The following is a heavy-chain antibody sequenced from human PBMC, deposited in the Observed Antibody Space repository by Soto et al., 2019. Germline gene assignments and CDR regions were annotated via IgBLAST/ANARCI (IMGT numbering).Heavy chain of an antibody. Sequence: PSEALSLTCTVSGGSISSYYWGWVRRPPGKGLECNGYIHYSGSTSFHPSLKSRVTMSLDMSSNQLSLHLKSVTAADTPLYFCARESVASHKNNSFDPLGQVALVTISS. V-gene: IGHV4-59*01. CDR1: GGSISSYY. J-gene: IGHJ5*02. D-gene: IGHD2-21*01. CDR2: IHYSGST. CDR3: ARESVASHKNNSFDP.